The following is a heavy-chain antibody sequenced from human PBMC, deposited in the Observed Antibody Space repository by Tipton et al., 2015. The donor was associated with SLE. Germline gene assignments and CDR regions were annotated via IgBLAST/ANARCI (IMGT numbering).Heavy chain of an antibody. CDR1: GFTFSNYG. CDR2: IRYDGSNK. CDR3: ARELTPYYGMDV. Sequence: SLRLSCAASGFTFSNYGMHWVRQAPGKGLEWVAVIRYDGSNKYYADSVKGRFTISRDNSKNTLYLQMNSLRAEDTAVYYCARELTPYYGMDVWGQGTTVTVSS. J-gene: IGHJ6*02. V-gene: IGHV3-30*02.